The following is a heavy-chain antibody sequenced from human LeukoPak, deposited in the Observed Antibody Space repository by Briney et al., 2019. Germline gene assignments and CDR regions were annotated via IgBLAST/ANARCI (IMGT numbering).Heavy chain of an antibody. CDR1: GGSFSGYY. CDR3: ATRSKRGYSYGRGGYFDY. D-gene: IGHD5-18*01. CDR2: INHSGST. Sequence: SETLSLTCAVYGGSFSGYYWSWIRQPPGKGLEWIGEINHSGSTNYNPSLKSRVTISVDTSKNQFSLKLSSVTAADTAVYYCATRSKRGYSYGRGGYFDYWGQGTLVTVSS. V-gene: IGHV4-34*01. J-gene: IGHJ4*02.